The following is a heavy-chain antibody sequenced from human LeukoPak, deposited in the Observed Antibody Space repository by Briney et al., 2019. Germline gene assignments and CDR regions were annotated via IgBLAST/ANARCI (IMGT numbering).Heavy chain of an antibody. CDR3: ARDHGSGSYQPYYYGMDV. V-gene: IGHV4-31*03. Sequence: SGTLSLTCTVSGGSISSGGYYWSWIRQHPGKGLEWIGYIYYSGSTYYNPSLKSRVTISVDTSKNQFSLKLSSVTAADTAVYYCARDHGSGSYQPYYYGMDVWGKGTTVTVSS. CDR2: IYYSGST. CDR1: GGSISSGGYY. J-gene: IGHJ6*04. D-gene: IGHD3-10*01.